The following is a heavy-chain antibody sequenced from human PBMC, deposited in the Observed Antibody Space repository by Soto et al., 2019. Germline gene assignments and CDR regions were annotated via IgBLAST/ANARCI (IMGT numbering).Heavy chain of an antibody. CDR1: GFTFSSYA. CDR2: ISYDGSNK. CDR3: AREDGDYVLSPLFDP. V-gene: IGHV3-30-3*01. Sequence: QVQLVESGGGVVQPGRSLRLSCAASGFTFSSYAMHWVRQAPGKGLEWVAVISYDGSNKYYADSVKGRFTISRDNSKNTVELEMKSLKAEDTAVDYCAREDGDYVLSPLFDPWGQGTLVTVSS. D-gene: IGHD4-17*01. J-gene: IGHJ5*02.